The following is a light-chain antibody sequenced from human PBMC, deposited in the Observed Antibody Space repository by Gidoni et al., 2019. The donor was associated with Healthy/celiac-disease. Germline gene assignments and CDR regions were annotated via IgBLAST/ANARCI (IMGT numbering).Light chain of an antibody. J-gene: IGKJ2*01. CDR2: AAS. V-gene: IGKV1-6*01. Sequence: AMQMTEPPSALSASVGARVTITCRASQGLRNDLGWYQQKPVKAPKLLIYAASSLQSGVPSRFSGRGSGTDFTLTISRLQPDDFATYYCLPDYNYPYPFXQXTKLEIK. CDR3: LPDYNYPYP. CDR1: QGLRND.